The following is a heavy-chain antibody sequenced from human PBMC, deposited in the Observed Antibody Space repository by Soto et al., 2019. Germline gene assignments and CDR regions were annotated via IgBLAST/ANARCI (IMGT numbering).Heavy chain of an antibody. CDR3: ARDPRNYYDSIGSANWFDP. Sequence: GESLKISCAASGFTFSGSAMHWVRQASGKGLEWVGRIRSKSNSYATAYAASVKGRFTISRDDSKDTAYLQMNSLKTEDTAVYYCARDPRNYYDSIGSANWFDPWGQGTLVTVSS. CDR2: IRSKSNSYAT. V-gene: IGHV3-73*01. D-gene: IGHD3-22*01. J-gene: IGHJ5*02. CDR1: GFTFSGSA.